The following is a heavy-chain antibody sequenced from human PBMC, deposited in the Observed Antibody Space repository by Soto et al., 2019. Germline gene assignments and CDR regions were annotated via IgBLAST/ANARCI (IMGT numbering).Heavy chain of an antibody. CDR1: GGTFSTYA. CDR3: ASGIQLWLRRINNGYSG. Sequence: QVQLVQSGAEVQKPESSVKVSCKAPGGTFSTYAISWVRQAPGQGLEWVGGIIPMFGTANYAQRFQDRVTITADESTNKVYMELSSLRSEDTAVYFCASGIQLWLRRINNGYSGWGQGTLVTVSS. CDR2: IIPMFGTA. V-gene: IGHV1-69*12. J-gene: IGHJ4*02. D-gene: IGHD5-18*01.